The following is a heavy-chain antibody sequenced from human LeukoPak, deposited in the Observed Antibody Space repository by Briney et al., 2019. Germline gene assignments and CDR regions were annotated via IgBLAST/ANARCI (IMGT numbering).Heavy chain of an antibody. CDR1: GGSISSYY. V-gene: IGHV4-59*12. CDR3: ARVPSDSSGYPLPYFDY. J-gene: IGHJ4*02. Sequence: SETLSLTCTVSGGSISSYYWSWIRQPPGKELEWIGYIYYSGSTNYNPSLKSRVTISVDKSKNQFSLKLSSVTAADTAVYYCARVPSDSSGYPLPYFDYWGQGTLVTVSS. D-gene: IGHD3-22*01. CDR2: IYYSGST.